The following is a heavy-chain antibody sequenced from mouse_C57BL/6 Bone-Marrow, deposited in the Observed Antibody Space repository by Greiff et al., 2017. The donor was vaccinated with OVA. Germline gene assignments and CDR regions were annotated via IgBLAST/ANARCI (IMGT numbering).Heavy chain of an antibody. V-gene: IGHV14-4*01. Sequence: EVQRVESGAELVRPGASVTLSCTASGFNIKDDYMHWVKQRPEQGLEWIGWIDPENGDTEYASKFQGKATITADTSSNTAYLQLSSLTSEDTAVYYCTTWDYYGRDWFAYWGQGTLVTVSA. D-gene: IGHD1-1*01. CDR1: GFNIKDDY. J-gene: IGHJ3*01. CDR2: IDPENGDT. CDR3: TTWDYYGRDWFAY.